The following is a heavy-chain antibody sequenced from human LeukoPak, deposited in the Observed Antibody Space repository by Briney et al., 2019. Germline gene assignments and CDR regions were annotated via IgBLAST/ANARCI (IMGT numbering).Heavy chain of an antibody. V-gene: IGHV1-18*01. D-gene: IGHD6-13*01. Sequence: ASVKVSCKASGYTFTSYGISWVRQAPAPGLEWMGWISAYNGNTNYAQKLQGRVTMTTDTSTSTAYMELRSLRSDDTAVYYCARDNALAAPSYFDYWGQGTLVTVSS. CDR3: ARDNALAAPSYFDY. CDR2: ISAYNGNT. J-gene: IGHJ4*02. CDR1: GYTFTSYG.